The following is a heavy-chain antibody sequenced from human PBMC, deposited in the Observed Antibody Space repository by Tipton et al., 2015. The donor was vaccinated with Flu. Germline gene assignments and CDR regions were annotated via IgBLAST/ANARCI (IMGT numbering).Heavy chain of an antibody. D-gene: IGHD5-12*01. J-gene: IGHJ3*01. CDR2: INHSGST. V-gene: IGHV4-34*01. CDR1: GGSFSGYY. Sequence: AGLVKPSETLSLTCAVYGGSFSGYYWSWIRQPPGKGLEWIGEINHSGSTNYNPSLKSRVTVSVDTPKNQFSLKLSSVTAADTAVYYCARDLRGYSGYTGGDAFDVWGQGTMVTVS. CDR3: ARDLRGYSGYTGGDAFDV.